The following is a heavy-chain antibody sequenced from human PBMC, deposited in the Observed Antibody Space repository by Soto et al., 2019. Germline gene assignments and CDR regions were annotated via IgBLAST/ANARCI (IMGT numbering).Heavy chain of an antibody. CDR3: ARSPRTGLRVGVPVWHYYYYYGMDV. CDR1: GFTFSSYA. Sequence: QVQLVESGGGVVQPGRSLRLSCAASGFTFSSYAMHWVRQAPGKGLEWVAVISYDGSNKYYSDSVKGRFTISRDNYKNTRYLQMNSMRADDTAVYYCARSPRTGLRVGVPVWHYYYYYGMDVWCQGTTVTVSS. V-gene: IGHV3-30-3*01. D-gene: IGHD4-17*01. CDR2: ISYDGSNK. J-gene: IGHJ6*02.